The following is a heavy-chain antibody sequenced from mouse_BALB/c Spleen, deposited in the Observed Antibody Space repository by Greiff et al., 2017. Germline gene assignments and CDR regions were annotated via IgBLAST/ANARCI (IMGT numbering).Heavy chain of an antibody. CDR2: IDPANGNT. D-gene: IGHD1-1*01. V-gene: IGHV14-3*02. CDR1: GFNIKDTY. Sequence: VQLQQSGAELVKPGASVKLSCTASGFNIKDTYMHWVKQRPEQGLEWIGRIDPANGNTKYDPKFQGKATITADTSSNTAYLQLSSLTSEDTAVYYCARGIDGSSLFDYWGQGTTLTVSS. CDR3: ARGIDGSSLFDY. J-gene: IGHJ2*01.